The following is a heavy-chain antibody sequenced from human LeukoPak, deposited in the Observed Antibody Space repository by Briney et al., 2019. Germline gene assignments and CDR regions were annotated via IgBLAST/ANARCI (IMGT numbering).Heavy chain of an antibody. CDR2: INHSGST. V-gene: IGHV4-34*01. J-gene: IGHJ4*02. CDR1: GGSFSGYY. CDR3: ARGSLNSSPRFGSSGRFGY. Sequence: PSETLSLICAVYGGSFSGYYWSWIRQPPGKGLEWIGEINHSGSTNYNPSLKSRVTISVDTSKNQFSLKLSSVTAADTAVYYCARGSLNSSPRFGSSGRFGYWGQATLVTVSS. D-gene: IGHD3-10*01.